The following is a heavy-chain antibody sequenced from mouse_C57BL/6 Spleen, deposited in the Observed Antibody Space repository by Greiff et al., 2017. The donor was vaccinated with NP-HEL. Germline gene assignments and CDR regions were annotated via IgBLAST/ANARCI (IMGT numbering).Heavy chain of an antibody. V-gene: IGHV5-17*01. J-gene: IGHJ2*01. CDR2: ISSGSSTI. CDR3: ARSYYSNYFDY. D-gene: IGHD2-5*01. CDR1: GFTFSDYG. Sequence: EVMLVESGGGLMKPGGSLKLSCAASGFTFSDYGMHWVRQSPEKGLEWVAYISSGSSTIYYADTVKGRFTISRDNAKNTLFLQMTSLRSEDTAMYYCARSYYSNYFDYWGQGTTLTVSS.